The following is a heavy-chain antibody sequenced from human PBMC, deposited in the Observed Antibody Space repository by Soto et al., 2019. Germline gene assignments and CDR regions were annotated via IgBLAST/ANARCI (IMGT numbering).Heavy chain of an antibody. J-gene: IGHJ3*02. CDR1: GYAFTSYY. CDR3: AKGNWFHAFDI. Sequence: ASVKVSCKASGYAFTSYYMHWVRQAPGQGLEWMGIINPSGGSTSYAQKFQGRVTMTRDTSTSTVYMELSSLRSEDTAVYYCAKGNWFHAFDIWGQGTMVTVSS. CDR2: INPSGGST. D-gene: IGHD3-9*01. V-gene: IGHV1-46*01.